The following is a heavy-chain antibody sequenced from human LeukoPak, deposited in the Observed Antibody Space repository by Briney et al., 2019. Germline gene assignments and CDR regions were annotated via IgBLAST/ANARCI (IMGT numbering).Heavy chain of an antibody. CDR1: GGSISSYY. CDR2: IYTSGST. J-gene: IGHJ5*02. D-gene: IGHD3-3*01. CDR3: ARGTYYDFWSGYSDWFDP. Sequence: PSETLSLTCTVSGGSISSYYWSWIRQPAGKGLEWIGRIYTSGSTNYNPSLKSRVTMSVDTSKNQFSLKLSSVTAADTAVYYCARGTYYDFWSGYSDWFDPWGQETLVTVSS. V-gene: IGHV4-4*07.